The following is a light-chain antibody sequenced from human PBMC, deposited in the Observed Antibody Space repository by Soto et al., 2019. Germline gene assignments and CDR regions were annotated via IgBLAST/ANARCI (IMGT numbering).Light chain of an antibody. CDR3: CSYVGATTYF. V-gene: IGLV2-23*01. J-gene: IGLJ1*01. Sequence: QSVLTQPASVSGSPGQSITISCTGTSSTVGGFNVVSWYQQHPGKAPKVIIYEGIKRPSGVSNRFSGSNSGSTASLTISGLQAEDEADYYCCSYVGATTYFFGTGTKLTVL. CDR1: SSTVGGFNV. CDR2: EGI.